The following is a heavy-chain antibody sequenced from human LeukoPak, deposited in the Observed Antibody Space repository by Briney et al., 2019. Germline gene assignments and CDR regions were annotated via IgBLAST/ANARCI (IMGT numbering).Heavy chain of an antibody. Sequence: GGSLRLSCAASGFIFSSYAMTWVRQAPGKGLEWVSAISGSGGGTYYAASVKGRFTISRDNSKNTLYLQMNSLRAEDTAVYYCAKRMAVRGHCSSTSCPKPLDYWGQGTLVTVSS. J-gene: IGHJ4*02. CDR1: GFIFSSYA. V-gene: IGHV3-23*01. CDR2: ISGSGGGT. CDR3: AKRMAVRGHCSSTSCPKPLDY. D-gene: IGHD2-2*01.